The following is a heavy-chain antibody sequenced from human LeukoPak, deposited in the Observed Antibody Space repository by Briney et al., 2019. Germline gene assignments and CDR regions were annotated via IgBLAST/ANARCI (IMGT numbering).Heavy chain of an antibody. CDR1: GYTFTSYG. J-gene: IGHJ6*02. CDR3: ARDRRGYYYGSGSNYYYYGMDV. D-gene: IGHD3-10*01. V-gene: IGHV1-18*01. CDR2: ISAYNGNT. Sequence: ASVNVSCKASGYTFTSYGISWVRQAPGQGLEWMGWISAYNGNTNYAQKLQGRVTMTTDTSTSTAYMELRSLRSDDTAVYYCARDRRGYYYGSGSNYYYYGMDVWGQGTTVTVSS.